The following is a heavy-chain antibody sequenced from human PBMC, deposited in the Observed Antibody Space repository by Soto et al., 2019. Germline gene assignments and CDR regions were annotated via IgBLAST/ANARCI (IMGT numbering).Heavy chain of an antibody. Sequence: LRLSCAASGITFRSYSMSWVRQAPGKGLEWVSSITSDSSDIYYADSVKGRFTISRDNGENSLYLQMTSLGAEDTGVYYCATTYCSGGYCFSSEYWGQGVLVTVSS. CDR2: ITSDSSDI. D-gene: IGHD2-15*01. J-gene: IGHJ4*02. CDR3: ATTYCSGGYCFSSEY. CDR1: GITFRSYS. V-gene: IGHV3-21*01.